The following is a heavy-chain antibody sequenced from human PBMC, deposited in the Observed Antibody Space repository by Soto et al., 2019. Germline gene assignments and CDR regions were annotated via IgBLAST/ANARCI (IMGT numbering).Heavy chain of an antibody. CDR1: GGSISSYY. CDR3: ARGVEELYYYGSWSYFSH. J-gene: IGHJ4*02. V-gene: IGHV4-59*01. D-gene: IGHD3-10*01. Sequence: PSETLSLTCTVSGGSISSYYWSWIRQPPGKGLEWIGYIYYSGSTNYNPSLKSRVTISVDTSRNQFSLKLSSVTAADTAVYYCARGVEELYYYGSWSYFSHSGQGTLVIVSS. CDR2: IYYSGST.